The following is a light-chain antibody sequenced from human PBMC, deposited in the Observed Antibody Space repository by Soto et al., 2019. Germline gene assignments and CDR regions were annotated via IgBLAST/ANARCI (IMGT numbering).Light chain of an antibody. V-gene: IGKV3-15*01. CDR3: QQYHNWPIT. CDR2: DAS. Sequence: EIVITQSPATLSVSPGESATLSCRASQSVSSNLAWHQQKPGQAPRILMYDASTSATGISARFSGSGSGTEFTLTISSLQSEDFAVYYCQQYHNWPITFGQGTRLEIK. CDR1: QSVSSN. J-gene: IGKJ5*01.